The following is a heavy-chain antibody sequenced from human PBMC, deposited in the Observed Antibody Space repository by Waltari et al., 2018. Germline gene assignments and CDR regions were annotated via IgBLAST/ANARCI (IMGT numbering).Heavy chain of an antibody. Sequence: QLQLQESGQGLVKPSETLSLTCTVSGGPIRSSSYYSGWIRQPPGKGLEWIGSIYYSGSTYYNPSLKSRVTISVDKSKNQFSLKLSSVTAADTAVYYCARGHNMITFGGVLIDYWGQGTLVTVSS. J-gene: IGHJ4*02. CDR3: ARGHNMITFGGVLIDY. D-gene: IGHD3-16*01. V-gene: IGHV4-39*07. CDR2: IYYSGST. CDR1: GGPIRSSSYY.